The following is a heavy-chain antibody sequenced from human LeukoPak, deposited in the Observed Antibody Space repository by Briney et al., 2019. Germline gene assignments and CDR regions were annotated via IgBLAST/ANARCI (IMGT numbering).Heavy chain of an antibody. J-gene: IGHJ4*02. CDR1: GFTFSSYA. V-gene: IGHV3-23*01. D-gene: IGHD2-15*01. CDR2: ISVSGGST. CDR3: AKVAGCGCSGGSCYCVDY. Sequence: GGYLRLSCAASGFTFSSYAMSWVRQAPGKGLEWVSAISVSGGSTYYADYVKGRFTISRDNSTYTLYLQMNSLRAEDTGVYYCAKVAGCGCSGGSCYCVDYWGQGTVVTVSS.